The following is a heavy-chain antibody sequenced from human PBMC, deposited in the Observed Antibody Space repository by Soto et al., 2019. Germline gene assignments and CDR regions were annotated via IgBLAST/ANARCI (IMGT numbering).Heavy chain of an antibody. Sequence: QVQLVQSGAEVKKPGSSVKVSCKASGGTFSSYTISWVRQAPGQGLEWMGRIIPILGIANYAQKFQGRVTITGDKSTRTAYRGLSSRRSEDTAVYYCARDRRVAGTTDDAFDIWGQVTMVTVSS. D-gene: IGHD6-19*01. J-gene: IGHJ3*02. CDR2: IIPILGIA. CDR1: GGTFSSYT. CDR3: ARDRRVAGTTDDAFDI. V-gene: IGHV1-69*08.